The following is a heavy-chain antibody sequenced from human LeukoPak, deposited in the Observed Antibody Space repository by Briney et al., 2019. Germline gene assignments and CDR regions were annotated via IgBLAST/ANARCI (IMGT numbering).Heavy chain of an antibody. CDR1: DGTSDAYY. D-gene: IGHD1-1*01. CDR3: ATSPQYTGYDWGWFSDYYSDA. Sequence: SSETLSLTCAVYDGTSDAYYGSWIRQSPGKGLEWIGEINLSVSPNYTPSLKGRVTLSIDPSKNQFSLKLTSVTAADTGVYYCATSPQYTGYDWGWFSDYYSDAWGPGTTVTVSS. CDR2: INLSVSP. V-gene: IGHV4-34*08. J-gene: IGHJ6*03.